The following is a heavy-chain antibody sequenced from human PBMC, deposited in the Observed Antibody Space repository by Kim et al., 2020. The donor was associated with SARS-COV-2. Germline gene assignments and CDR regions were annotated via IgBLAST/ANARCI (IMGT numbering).Heavy chain of an antibody. CDR3: ARAMVRERHYYYYGMDV. CDR2: IIPIFGTA. J-gene: IGHJ6*02. CDR1: GGTFSSYA. Sequence: SVKVSCKASGGTFSSYAISWVRQAPGQGLEWMGGIIPIFGTANYAQKFQGRVTITADKSTSTAYMELSSLRSEDTAVYYCARAMVRERHYYYYGMDVWGQGTTVTVSS. V-gene: IGHV1-69*06. D-gene: IGHD3-10*01.